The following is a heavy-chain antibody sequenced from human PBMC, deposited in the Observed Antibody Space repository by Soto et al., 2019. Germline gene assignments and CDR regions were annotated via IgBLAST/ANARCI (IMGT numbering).Heavy chain of an antibody. D-gene: IGHD3-22*01. CDR1: GGSISSGGYY. CDR3: ASLYYYDSSGYRGFDY. CDR2: IYYSGST. V-gene: IGHV4-31*03. Sequence: QVQLQESGPGLVKPSQTLSFTCTVSGGSISSGGYYWSWIRQHPGKGLEWIGYIYYSGSTYYNPSLKSRVTISVDTSKNHFSLKLSSVTAADTAVYYCASLYYYDSSGYRGFDYWGQGTLVTVSS. J-gene: IGHJ4*02.